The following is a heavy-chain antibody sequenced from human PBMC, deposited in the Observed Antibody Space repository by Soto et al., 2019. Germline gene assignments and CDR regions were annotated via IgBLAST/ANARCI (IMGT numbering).Heavy chain of an antibody. V-gene: IGHV4-34*01. CDR2: INHSGST. J-gene: IGHJ4*02. D-gene: IGHD2-8*02. CDR3: ARDKITGLFDY. CDR1: GGSCSVYS. Sequence: SETRSLTISVQGGSCSVYSWTWIRQPPGTGLEWIGEINHSGSTNYNPSLKSRVTISVDTSKNQFSLKLTSVTAADTAVYYCARDKITGLFDYWGQG.